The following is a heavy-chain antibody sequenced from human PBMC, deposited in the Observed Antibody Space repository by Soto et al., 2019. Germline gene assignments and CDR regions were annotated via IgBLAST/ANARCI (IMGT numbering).Heavy chain of an antibody. CDR2: ISWNSGSI. CDR1: GFTFDDYA. V-gene: IGHV3-9*03. CDR3: SIDPSPYYYGSGIHFDY. J-gene: IGHJ4*02. Sequence: EVQLVESGGGLVQPGRSLRLSCAASGFTFDDYAMHWVRQAPGKGLEWVSGISWNSGSIGYADSVKGRFTISRDNAKNSLYLQMNSLRAEDMALYYCSIDPSPYYYGSGIHFDYWGQGTLVTVSS. D-gene: IGHD3-10*01.